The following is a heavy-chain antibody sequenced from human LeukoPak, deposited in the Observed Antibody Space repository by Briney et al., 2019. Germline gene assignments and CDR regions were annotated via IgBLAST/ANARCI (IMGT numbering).Heavy chain of an antibody. CDR1: GSTFTGYY. CDR2: INPSGGST. V-gene: IGHV1-46*01. Sequence: GASVKVSCKASGSTFTGYYMHWVRQAPGQGLEWMGWINPSGGSTSYAQKFQGRVTMTRDTSTSTVYMELSSLRSEDTAVYYCARDPIRLELLSLYYYYMDVWGKGTTVTVSS. CDR3: ARDPIRLELLSLYYYYMDV. D-gene: IGHD1-7*01. J-gene: IGHJ6*03.